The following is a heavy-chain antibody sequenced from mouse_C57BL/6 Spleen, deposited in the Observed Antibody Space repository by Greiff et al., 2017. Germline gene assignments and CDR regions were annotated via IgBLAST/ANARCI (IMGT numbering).Heavy chain of an antibody. CDR2: ISYDGSN. D-gene: IGHD1-1*01. CDR3: ARMGDYYGGFAY. V-gene: IGHV3-6*01. Sequence: ESGPGLVKPSQSLSLTCSVTGYSITSGYYWNWIRQFPGNKLEWMGYISYDGSNNYNPSLKNRISITRDTSKNQFFLKLNSVTTEDTATYYCARMGDYYGGFAYWGQGTLVTVSA. CDR1: GYSITSGYY. J-gene: IGHJ3*01.